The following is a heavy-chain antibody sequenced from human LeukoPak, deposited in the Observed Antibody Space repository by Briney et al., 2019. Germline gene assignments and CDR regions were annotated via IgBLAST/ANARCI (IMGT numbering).Heavy chain of an antibody. CDR2: IDGSGSS. CDR1: GYSISSGYL. D-gene: IGHD1-14*01. V-gene: IGHV4-38-2*02. J-gene: IGHJ5*02. Sequence: TLSLTCTVSGYSISSGYLWGWIRQPPGKGLEWIGSIDGSGSSYYNPSLKSRVTISVDTSRNQFSLKMTSVTAADTAVYYCARVTSRLGWFDPWGQGTLVTVSS. CDR3: ARVTSRLGWFDP.